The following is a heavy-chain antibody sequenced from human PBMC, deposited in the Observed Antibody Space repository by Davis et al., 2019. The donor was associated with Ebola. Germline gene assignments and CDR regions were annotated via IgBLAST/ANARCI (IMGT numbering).Heavy chain of an antibody. CDR2: ISSSSSYI. J-gene: IGHJ6*02. Sequence: GGSLRLSCAASGFTFSSYSMNWVRQAPGKGLEWVSFISSSSSYIYYADSVKGRFTISRDNAKNSLYLQMNSLRAEDTAVYYCARDWATYYDFWSGYIRYYYGMDVWGQGTTVTVSS. D-gene: IGHD3-3*01. CDR1: GFTFSSYS. CDR3: ARDWATYYDFWSGYIRYYYGMDV. V-gene: IGHV3-21*01.